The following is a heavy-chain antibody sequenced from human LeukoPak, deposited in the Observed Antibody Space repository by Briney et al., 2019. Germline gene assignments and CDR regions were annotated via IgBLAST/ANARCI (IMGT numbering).Heavy chain of an antibody. Sequence: QPGGSLRLSCAASGFTFSSFWMHWVRQVPGKGLVWVSRVNSDGTSTTYADSVKGRFTISRDNSKNTLYLQMNSLRTEDTAVYYCGKDGYYSSGTYLDSWGQGTLVTVSS. CDR2: VNSDGTST. V-gene: IGHV3-74*01. CDR3: GKDGYYSSGTYLDS. J-gene: IGHJ4*02. CDR1: GFTFSSFW. D-gene: IGHD3-10*01.